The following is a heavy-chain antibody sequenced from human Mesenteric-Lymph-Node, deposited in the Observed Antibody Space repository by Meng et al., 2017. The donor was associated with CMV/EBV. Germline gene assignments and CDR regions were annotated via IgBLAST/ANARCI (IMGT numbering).Heavy chain of an antibody. Sequence: VSRVSISSSTWWNWVRQPPGKGLEWIGEIYHDGRTNYDASLSARVSMSVDKSRSQFSLNLNSVTVADTAVYYCASRTIASRPSHLDYWGQGALVTVSS. D-gene: IGHD6-6*01. V-gene: IGHV4-4*02. CDR2: IYHDGRT. CDR3: ASRTIASRPSHLDY. J-gene: IGHJ4*02. CDR1: RVSISSSTW.